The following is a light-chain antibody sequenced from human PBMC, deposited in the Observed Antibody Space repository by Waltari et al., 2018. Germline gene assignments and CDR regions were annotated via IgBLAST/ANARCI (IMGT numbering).Light chain of an antibody. CDR1: QSISSW. CDR3: QQYNSYLMYT. CDR2: KAS. J-gene: IGKJ2*01. Sequence: DIQMTQSPSTLSASVGDRVTITCRASQSISSWLARYQQKPGKAPKLLIYKASSLESGVPSRFSGSGSGTEFTLTISSLQPDDFATYYCQQYNSYLMYTFGQGTKLEIK. V-gene: IGKV1-5*03.